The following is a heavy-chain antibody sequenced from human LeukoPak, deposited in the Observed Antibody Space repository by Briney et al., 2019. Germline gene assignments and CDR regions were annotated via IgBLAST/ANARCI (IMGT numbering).Heavy chain of an antibody. J-gene: IGHJ4*02. CDR1: GFTFSTYV. V-gene: IGHV3-23*01. D-gene: IGHD3-9*01. Sequence: GGSLRLSCAASGFTFSTYVMSWVRQAPGKGLEWVSGISGSGDNRYYADSVKGRFTISRNNSKKTLYLQMNSLRAEDTAVYYCAKGSGYDTDFDYWGQGTLVTVSS. CDR3: AKGSGYDTDFDY. CDR2: ISGSGDNR.